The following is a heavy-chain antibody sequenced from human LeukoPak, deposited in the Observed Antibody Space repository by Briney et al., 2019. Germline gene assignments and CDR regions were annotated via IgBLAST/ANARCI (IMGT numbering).Heavy chain of an antibody. CDR2: IYYSGST. V-gene: IGHV4-59*01. D-gene: IGHD3-22*01. Sequence: SETLSLTCTVSGGSISSYYWSWIRQPPGKGLEWIGYIYYSGSTNYNPSLKSRVTISVDTSKNQFSLKLSSVTAADTAVYYCAREYYGSSGYYNDYWGQGALVTVSS. J-gene: IGHJ4*02. CDR3: AREYYGSSGYYNDY. CDR1: GGSISSYY.